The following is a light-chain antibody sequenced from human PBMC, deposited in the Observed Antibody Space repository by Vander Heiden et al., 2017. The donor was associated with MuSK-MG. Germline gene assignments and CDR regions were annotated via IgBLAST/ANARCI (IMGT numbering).Light chain of an antibody. Sequence: EIVLTQSPGTLSLSPGERATLSCRASQSVTSSYLAWYQQKPGQAPRLLIYGASSRATGIPDRFSGSGSGTDFTLTISGLEPEEFAVYYCQQYGSSPWTFGQGTKVEIK. V-gene: IGKV3-20*01. CDR1: QSVTSSY. CDR3: QQYGSSPWT. J-gene: IGKJ1*01. CDR2: GAS.